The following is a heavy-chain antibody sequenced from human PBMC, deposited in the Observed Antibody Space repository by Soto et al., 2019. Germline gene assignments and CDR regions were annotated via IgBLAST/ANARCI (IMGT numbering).Heavy chain of an antibody. CDR2: ISSSGSTI. D-gene: IGHD2-21*01. V-gene: IGHV3-48*02. J-gene: IGHJ4*02. Sequence: EVQLVESGGGLVQPGGSLRLSCAASGFSFSSHSMKWVRQAPGKGLEWVSYISSSGSTIYYADSVKGRFTISRDNAKNSLYLQMNSRRDDATAVYYCARGRVYCGGTSCYFYYWGQGALVTVSS. CDR3: ARGRVYCGGTSCYFYY. CDR1: GFSFSSHS.